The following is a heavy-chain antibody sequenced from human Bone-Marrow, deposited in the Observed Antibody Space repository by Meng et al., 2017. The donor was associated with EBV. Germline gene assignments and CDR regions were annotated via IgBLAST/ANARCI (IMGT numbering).Heavy chain of an antibody. D-gene: IGHD1-26*01. CDR3: ASTSGNLIYSDY. V-gene: IGHV4-61*01. CDR1: GASVSSGSYY. Sequence: ESGPGLVKASETLSLPCTVSGASVSSGSYYWNWIRHTPGKGLEWIGYIYYNGNTNYNPSLKSRVTISVDTSKNQFSLKLSSVTAADTAVYYCASTSGNLIYSDYWGQGTLVTVSS. CDR2: IYYNGNT. J-gene: IGHJ4*02.